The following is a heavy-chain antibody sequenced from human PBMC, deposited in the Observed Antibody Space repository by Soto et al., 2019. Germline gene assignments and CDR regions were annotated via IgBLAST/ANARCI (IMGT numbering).Heavy chain of an antibody. CDR3: ARDRRYSHFWSGYQYEGPYGRDA. V-gene: IGHV4-34*01. CDR2: IDHSGGT. Sequence: SETLSLTCAVHGGSFSGYYWTWIRQAPGRGLAWIGEIDHSGGTNYNSSLKSRVSISVDTSKNQFSLILLSVTAADTGVYYCARDRRYSHFWSGYQYEGPYGRDAWGQGTTVTVSS. J-gene: IGHJ6*02. CDR1: GGSFSGYY. D-gene: IGHD3-3*02.